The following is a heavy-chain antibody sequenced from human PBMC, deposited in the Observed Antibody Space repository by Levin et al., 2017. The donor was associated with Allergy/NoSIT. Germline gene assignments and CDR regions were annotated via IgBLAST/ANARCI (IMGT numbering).Heavy chain of an antibody. Sequence: SETLSLTCTVSGGSISSSSYYWGWIRQPPGKGLEWIGSIYYSGSTYYNPSLKSRVTISVDTSKNQFSLKLSSVTAADTAVYYCARHDMNLGPGYFDWLPSDYWGQGTLVTVSS. CDR2: IYYSGST. D-gene: IGHD3-9*01. J-gene: IGHJ4*02. CDR1: GGSISSSSYY. CDR3: ARHDMNLGPGYFDWLPSDY. V-gene: IGHV4-39*01.